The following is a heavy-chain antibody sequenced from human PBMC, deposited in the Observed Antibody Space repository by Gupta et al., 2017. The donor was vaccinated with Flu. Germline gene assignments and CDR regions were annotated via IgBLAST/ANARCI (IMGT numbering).Heavy chain of an antibody. J-gene: IGHJ3*01. CDR2: ITFDGDKK. CDR3: AREGPVGAYCSSSNCYRDAFDV. D-gene: IGHD2-2*01. V-gene: IGHV3-30-3*01. Sequence: MHWVRQAPGKGLEWLAFITFDGDKKCYADSVKDRFTISRDNAKNTLSLQMNSLRIEDTAVYYCAREGPVGAYCSSSNCYRDAFDVWGQGTTVTVSS.